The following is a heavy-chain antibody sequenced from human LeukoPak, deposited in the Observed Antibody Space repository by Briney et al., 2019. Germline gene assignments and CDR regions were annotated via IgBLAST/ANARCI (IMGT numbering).Heavy chain of an antibody. J-gene: IGHJ4*02. CDR3: ARQGGYSSSPDF. Sequence: SETLSLTWTVSGGSISNYYWNWIRQPPGKGLEWIGYIYYSGSTNYNPSLKSRVTISVDASKNQFSLKLNSVTAADTAVYYCARQGGYSSSPDFWGQGTLVTVSS. V-gene: IGHV4-59*08. D-gene: IGHD6-13*01. CDR2: IYYSGST. CDR1: GGSISNYY.